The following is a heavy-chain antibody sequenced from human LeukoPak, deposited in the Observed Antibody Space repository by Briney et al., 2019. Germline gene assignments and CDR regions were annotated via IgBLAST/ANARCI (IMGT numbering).Heavy chain of an antibody. CDR1: GFTFSSYS. V-gene: IGHV3-21*01. Sequence: KTGGSLRLSCAASGFTFSSYSMNWVRQAPGKGLEWVSSISSSSSYIYYADSVKGRFTISRDNAKNSLYLQMNSLRAEDTAVYYCARGLIAVAGYSNYWGQGTLVTVSS. D-gene: IGHD6-19*01. J-gene: IGHJ4*02. CDR3: ARGLIAVAGYSNY. CDR2: ISSSSSYI.